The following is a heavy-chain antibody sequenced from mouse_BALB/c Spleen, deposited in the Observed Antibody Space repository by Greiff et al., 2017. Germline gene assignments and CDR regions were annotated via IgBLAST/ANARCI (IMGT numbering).Heavy chain of an antibody. CDR2: ISSGGSYT. J-gene: IGHJ4*01. Sequence: EVQVVESGGGLVKPGGSLKLSCAASGFTFSSYAMSWVRQSPEKRLEWVAEISSGGSYTYYPDTVTGRFTISRDNAKNTLYLEMSSLRSEDTAMYYCARSLLRGAMDYWGQGTSVTVSS. D-gene: IGHD1-1*01. V-gene: IGHV5-9-4*01. CDR1: GFTFSSYA. CDR3: ARSLLRGAMDY.